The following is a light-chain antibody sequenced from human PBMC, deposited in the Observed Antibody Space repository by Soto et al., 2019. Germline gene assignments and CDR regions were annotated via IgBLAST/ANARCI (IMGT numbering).Light chain of an antibody. CDR3: QQSNNLPYT. V-gene: IGKV3-15*01. CDR1: QSVRTT. J-gene: IGKJ2*01. Sequence: EIVLTQSPGTLSVSPGERANLSCRASQSVRTTLAWFQKKPGQAPRLLIYGASTSATGIPDRFSGSGSGTEFTLTINGLQSEDLAVYYCQQSNNLPYTFGQGTKLEV. CDR2: GAS.